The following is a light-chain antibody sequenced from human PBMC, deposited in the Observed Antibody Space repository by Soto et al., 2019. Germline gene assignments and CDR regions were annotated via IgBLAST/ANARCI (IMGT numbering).Light chain of an antibody. CDR3: QQYGISPPYT. J-gene: IGKJ2*01. Sequence: EIVLTQSPGTLSLSPGERATLSFRASQGVSSSYLAWYQQKPGQDPRLLIYGASSRSTGITDRFSGSGSGTDFTLTISKLEPKVFAVYYCQQYGISPPYTFGQGTKREIK. V-gene: IGKV3-20*01. CDR1: QGVSSSY. CDR2: GAS.